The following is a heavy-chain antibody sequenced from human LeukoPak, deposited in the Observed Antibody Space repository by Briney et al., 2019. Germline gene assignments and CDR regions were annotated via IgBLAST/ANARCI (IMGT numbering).Heavy chain of an antibody. Sequence: GGSLRLSCSASGFPFSSYAMHWVRQAPGKGLEYVSAISDSGGSTYYADSVKGRFTISRDNSKNTLYLQMSSLRSEDTAVYYCATALGQWLVFDYWGQGTLVTVSS. CDR3: ATALGQWLVFDY. V-gene: IGHV3-64D*09. CDR2: ISDSGGST. D-gene: IGHD6-19*01. CDR1: GFPFSSYA. J-gene: IGHJ4*02.